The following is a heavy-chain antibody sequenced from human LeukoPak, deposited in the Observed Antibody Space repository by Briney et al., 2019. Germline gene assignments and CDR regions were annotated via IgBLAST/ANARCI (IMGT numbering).Heavy chain of an antibody. CDR2: NYYSGST. D-gene: IGHD3-9*01. Sequence: SETLSLTCTVSGGSISRYYWSWIRQPPGKGLEWIGYNYYSGSTNYNPSLKSRVTISVEPSKNQFSLKLSSVTAADTAVYYCARLEECDDILTGSNWFGPWGQGTLVTVSS. V-gene: IGHV4-59*01. CDR1: GGSISRYY. CDR3: ARLEECDDILTGSNWFGP. J-gene: IGHJ5*02.